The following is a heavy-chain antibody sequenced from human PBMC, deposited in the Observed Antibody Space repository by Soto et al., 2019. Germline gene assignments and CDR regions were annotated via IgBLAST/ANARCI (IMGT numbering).Heavy chain of an antibody. D-gene: IGHD4-17*01. CDR1: GGSFSGYY. CDR3: ARGGPLLGDYDYYYYYGMDV. Sequence: SETLSLTCAVYGGSFSGYYWSWIRQPPGKGLEWIGEINHSGSTNYNPSLKSRVTISVDTSKNQFSLKLSSVTAADTAVYYCARGGPLLGDYDYYYYYGMDVWGQGTTVTVSS. CDR2: INHSGST. J-gene: IGHJ6*02. V-gene: IGHV4-34*01.